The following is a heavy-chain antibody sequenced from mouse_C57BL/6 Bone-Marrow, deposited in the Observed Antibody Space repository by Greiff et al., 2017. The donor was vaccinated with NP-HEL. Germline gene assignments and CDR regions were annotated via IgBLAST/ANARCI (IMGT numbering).Heavy chain of an antibody. Sequence: VQLKQSGAELVRPGASVKLSCTASGFNIKDDYMHWVKQRPEQGLEWIGWIDPENGDTEYASKFQGKATITADTSSNTAYLQLSSLTSEDTAVYYCTTGGIYYGNFWGQGTLVTVSA. J-gene: IGHJ3*01. V-gene: IGHV14-4*01. CDR2: IDPENGDT. CDR1: GFNIKDDY. CDR3: TTGGIYYGNF. D-gene: IGHD2-1*01.